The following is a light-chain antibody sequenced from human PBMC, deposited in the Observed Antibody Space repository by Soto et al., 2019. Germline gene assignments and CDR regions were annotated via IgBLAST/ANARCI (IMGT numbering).Light chain of an antibody. CDR2: EVS. V-gene: IGLV2-18*02. J-gene: IGLJ1*01. CDR3: SSYTSRSTDV. CDR1: SSDVGTYNR. Sequence: QSVLTQPPSVSGSPGQSVTISCTGTSSDVGTYNRVSWYQQPPGTAPKLMIYEVSNRPSGVPDRFSGSKSGNTASLTISGLQAEGEADYYCSSYTSRSTDVFGTGTKVTVL.